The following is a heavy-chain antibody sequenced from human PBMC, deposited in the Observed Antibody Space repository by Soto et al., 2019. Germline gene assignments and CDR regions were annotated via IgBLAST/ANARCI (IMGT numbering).Heavy chain of an antibody. Sequence: PGGSLRLSCAVSGFSFSSYSISWVRQAPGKGLEWVSAITDDGETTYYADSVKGRFTISRDNSKNTLYLQMNSLRAEDTAVYYCAKVYQQWLVHFDYWGQGTLVTVSS. CDR2: ITDDGETT. CDR3: AKVYQQWLVHFDY. V-gene: IGHV3-23*01. J-gene: IGHJ4*02. D-gene: IGHD6-19*01. CDR1: GFSFSSYS.